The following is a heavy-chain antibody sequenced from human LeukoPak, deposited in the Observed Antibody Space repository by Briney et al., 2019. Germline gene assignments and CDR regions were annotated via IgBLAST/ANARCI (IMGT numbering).Heavy chain of an antibody. J-gene: IGHJ4*02. CDR1: GFTFSSYW. V-gene: IGHV4-34*08. CDR2: INHSGST. Sequence: GSLRLSCAASGFTFSSYWMSWVRQPPGKGLEWIGEINHSGSTNYNPSLKSRVTISVDTSKNQFSLKLSSVTAADTAVYYCAGWGTDCSSTSCYTNGGDYWGQGTLVTVSS. D-gene: IGHD2-2*02. CDR3: AGWGTDCSSTSCYTNGGDY.